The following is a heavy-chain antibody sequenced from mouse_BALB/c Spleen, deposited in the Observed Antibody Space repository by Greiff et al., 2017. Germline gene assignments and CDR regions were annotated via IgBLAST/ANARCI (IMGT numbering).Heavy chain of an antibody. Sequence: DVKLVESGPGLVKPSQSLSLTCSVTGYSITSGYYWNWIRQFPGNKLEWMGYISYDGSNNYNPSLKNRISITRDTSKNQFFLKLNSVTTEDTATYYCARDREVRRGYYAMDYWGQGTSVTVSS. CDR1: GYSITSGYY. J-gene: IGHJ4*01. D-gene: IGHD2-14*01. CDR2: ISYDGSN. CDR3: ARDREVRRGYYAMDY. V-gene: IGHV3-6*02.